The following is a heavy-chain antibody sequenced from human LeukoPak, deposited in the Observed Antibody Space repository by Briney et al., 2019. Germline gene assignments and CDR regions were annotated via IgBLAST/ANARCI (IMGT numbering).Heavy chain of an antibody. V-gene: IGHV3-23*01. CDR2: VKTSAGDT. CDR3: AGRRITMIVVVEYYFDY. Sequence: GGSLRLSCAASGFMFSNYVMSWVRQPPGRGLEWVSSVKTSAGDTYYADSVKGRFTISRDNSKNTLYLQMNSLRAEDTAVYYCAGRRITMIVVVEYYFDYWGQGTLVTVSS. J-gene: IGHJ4*02. CDR1: GFMFSNYV. D-gene: IGHD3-22*01.